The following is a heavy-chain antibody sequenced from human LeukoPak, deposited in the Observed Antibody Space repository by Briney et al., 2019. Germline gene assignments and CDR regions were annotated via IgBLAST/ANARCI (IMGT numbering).Heavy chain of an antibody. CDR3: ARHAYYYGSGSYYYYYYYMDV. CDR2: IYYSGST. Sequence: SETLSLTCTVSGGSISSSSYYWDWIRQPPGKGLEWIGSIYYSGSTYYNPSLKSRVTISVDTSKNQFSLKLSSVAAADTAVYYCARHAYYYGSGSYYYYYYYMDVWGKGTTVTISS. J-gene: IGHJ6*03. V-gene: IGHV4-39*01. CDR1: GGSISSSSYY. D-gene: IGHD3-10*01.